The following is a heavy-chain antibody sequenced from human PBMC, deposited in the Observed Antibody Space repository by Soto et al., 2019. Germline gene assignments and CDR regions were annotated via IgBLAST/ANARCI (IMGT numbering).Heavy chain of an antibody. D-gene: IGHD6-19*01. CDR2: IYNSGST. Sequence: SETLSLTCTVSGGSISNYYWSWIRQPTGKGLEWIGYIYNSGSTNYNPSLKSRVTISIDTSKNHFSLKLRSVTAADTAVYYCAGSYSSGWFDYWGQGTLVTVSS. CDR1: GGSISNYY. CDR3: AGSYSSGWFDY. J-gene: IGHJ4*02. V-gene: IGHV4-59*01.